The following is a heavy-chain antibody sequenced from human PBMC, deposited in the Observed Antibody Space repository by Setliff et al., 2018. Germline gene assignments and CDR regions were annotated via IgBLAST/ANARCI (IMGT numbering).Heavy chain of an antibody. J-gene: IGHJ3*02. CDR3: ARLEGYRSGGSCYPGAFDI. CDR2: IYPGDSDT. V-gene: IGHV5-51*01. Sequence: PGESLTISCKRSGYSFTNYWIGWVRQMPRKGLEWMGIIYPGDSDTRYSPSFQGQVTISVDKSITTAYLQWSSLKASDTAMYYCARLEGYRSGGSCYPGAFDIWGQGTMVTVSS. D-gene: IGHD2-15*01. CDR1: GYSFTNYW.